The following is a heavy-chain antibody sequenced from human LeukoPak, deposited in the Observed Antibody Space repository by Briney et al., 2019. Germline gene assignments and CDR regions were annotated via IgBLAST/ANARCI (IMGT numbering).Heavy chain of an antibody. D-gene: IGHD5-18*01. J-gene: IGHJ2*01. V-gene: IGHV4-4*07. Sequence: SDTLSLTCTVSGGSISSYYWTGIRQPAGKGLEWIGRIHNSGSTTDNPSPKSRVTLSVDTSKSQFSLKLSSVTAADTAVYYCARVRAMADLHWNFDLWGRGTLVTVSS. CDR3: ARVRAMADLHWNFDL. CDR2: IHNSGST. CDR1: GGSISSYY.